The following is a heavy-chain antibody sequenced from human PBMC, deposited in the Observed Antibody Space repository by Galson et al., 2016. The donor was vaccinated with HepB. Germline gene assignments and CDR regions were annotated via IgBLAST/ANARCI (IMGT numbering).Heavy chain of an antibody. CDR3: ARPPSTTTFGVVTEQHYGMDL. Sequence: SVKVSCKAAGYTFSNHAMHWVRQAPGQTLEWMGWINVGDGTTKYSRNFQGRVSITRDTSASTVYMKLSSLRSTDTAVYCCARPPSTTTFGVVTEQHYGMDLWGQGTTVTVSS. V-gene: IGHV1-3*01. J-gene: IGHJ6*02. CDR1: GYTFSNHA. D-gene: IGHD3-3*01. CDR2: INVGDGTT.